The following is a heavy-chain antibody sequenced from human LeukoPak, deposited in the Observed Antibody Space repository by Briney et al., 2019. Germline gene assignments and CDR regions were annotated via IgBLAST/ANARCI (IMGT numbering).Heavy chain of an antibody. CDR2: ISSSGST. D-gene: IGHD3-22*01. CDR1: GDSISSGDYY. J-gene: IGHJ3*02. V-gene: IGHV4-61*02. CDR3: ARRRPYYYDSSGYYRLWAFDI. Sequence: SQTLSPTCTVSGDSISSGDYYWSWIRQPAGKGLEWIGRISSSGSTNYNPSLKSRVTISVDTSKNQFSLKLSSVTAADTAVYYCARRRPYYYDSSGYYRLWAFDIWGQGTMVTVSS.